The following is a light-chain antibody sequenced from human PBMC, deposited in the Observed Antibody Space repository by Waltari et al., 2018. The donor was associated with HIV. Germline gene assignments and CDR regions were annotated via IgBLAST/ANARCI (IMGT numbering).Light chain of an antibody. J-gene: IGLJ3*02. CDR3: AAWDDSLNRPV. Sequence: QSVPTQPPSVSGTPGQRVIISCSGSSSNFGWNTVSWYQQLQGTAPRLLSYSNNRLPSGVPARFSGSKSGTSVSLAISGLQSGDEADYYCAAWDDSLNRPVFGGGTKLTVL. CDR2: SNN. V-gene: IGLV1-44*01. CDR1: SSNFGWNT.